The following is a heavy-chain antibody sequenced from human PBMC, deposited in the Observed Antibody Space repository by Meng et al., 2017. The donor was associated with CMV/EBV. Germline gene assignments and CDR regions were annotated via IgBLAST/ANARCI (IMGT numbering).Heavy chain of an antibody. V-gene: IGHV3-23*01. Sequence: SYAMSWVGQERGEGLGWVSAISGSGGSTYYADSVKGQFTISRDNSENTLYLQMNSLRAEDTAVYYCAKDWIVVVQAAIDASYNWFDPWGQGTLVTVSS. CDR2: ISGSGGST. CDR1: SYA. J-gene: IGHJ5*02. CDR3: AKDWIVVVQAAIDASYNWFDP. D-gene: IGHD2-2*02.